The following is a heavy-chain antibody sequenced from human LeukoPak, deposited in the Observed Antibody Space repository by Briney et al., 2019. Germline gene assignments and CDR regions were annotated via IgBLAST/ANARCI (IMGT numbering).Heavy chain of an antibody. CDR3: ATPVRNDGDWFDP. V-gene: IGHV3-15*01. J-gene: IGHJ5*02. CDR2: IKSKADGGTT. CDR1: GFTFSNAW. D-gene: IGHD1-1*01. Sequence: PGGSLRLSCAASGFTFSNAWMTWVRQAPGKGLEWVGRIKSKADGGTTDYAAPVKGRFTISRDDSNNILYLQMNSLRAEDTAVYYCATPVRNDGDWFDPWGQGTLVTVSS.